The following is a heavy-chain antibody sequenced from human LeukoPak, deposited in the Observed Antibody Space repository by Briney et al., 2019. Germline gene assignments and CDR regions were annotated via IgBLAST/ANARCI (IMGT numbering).Heavy chain of an antibody. J-gene: IGHJ4*02. CDR1: GFTISEYY. V-gene: IGHV3-11*04. CDR3: ARSEVGATSFDY. D-gene: IGHD1-26*01. Sequence: GGCLRLSCAASGFTISEYYMSWVRQAPGKGVGWLSYISSFGSSGSTMYYADSLKGRFTISSDNDKNSLYLQMNSLRAEDTAVYYCARSEVGATSFDYWGQGTLVTVSS. CDR2: ISSFGSSGSTM.